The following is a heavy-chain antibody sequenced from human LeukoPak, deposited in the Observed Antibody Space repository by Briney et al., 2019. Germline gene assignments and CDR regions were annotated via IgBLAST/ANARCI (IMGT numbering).Heavy chain of an antibody. CDR2: ISYDGSNK. CDR1: GFTFSSYG. CDR3: AKAGAPYDYVWGSYRYTGLEYYFDY. J-gene: IGHJ4*02. Sequence: PGRSLRLSCAASGFTFSSYGMHWVRQAPGKGLKWVAVISYDGSNKYYADSVKGRFTISRDNSKNTLYLQMNSLRAEDTAVYYCAKAGAPYDYVWGSYRYTGLEYYFDYWGQGTLVTVSS. V-gene: IGHV3-30*18. D-gene: IGHD3-16*02.